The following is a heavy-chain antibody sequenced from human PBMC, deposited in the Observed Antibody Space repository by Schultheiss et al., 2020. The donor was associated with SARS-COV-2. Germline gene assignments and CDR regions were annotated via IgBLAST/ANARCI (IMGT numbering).Heavy chain of an antibody. D-gene: IGHD3-10*01. J-gene: IGHJ4*02. CDR3: AGYYYGSGSPRDY. V-gene: IGHV4-59*08. Sequence: SETLSLTCAVYGGSFSGYYWSWIRQPAGKGLEWIGYIYYSGSTNYNPSLKSRVTISVDTSKNQFSLKLSSVTAADTAVYYCAGYYYGSGSPRDYWGQGTLVTVSS. CDR1: GGSFSGYY. CDR2: IYYSGST.